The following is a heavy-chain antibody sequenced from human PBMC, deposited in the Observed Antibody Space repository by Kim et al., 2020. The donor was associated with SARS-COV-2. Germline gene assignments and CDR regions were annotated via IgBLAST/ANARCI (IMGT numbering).Heavy chain of an antibody. CDR1: GFTFSSYT. D-gene: IGHD2-21*01. Sequence: GGSLRLSCAASGFTFSSYTMAWVRQAPGKGLEWVSTISGNGGGTYYADSVKGRFTISRDNSENTLFPQMNSLRVEDTAVYYCAKAIRTYGGYIDYWGQGTLVIVSS. CDR2: ISGNGGGT. CDR3: AKAIRTYGGYIDY. V-gene: IGHV3-23*01. J-gene: IGHJ4*02.